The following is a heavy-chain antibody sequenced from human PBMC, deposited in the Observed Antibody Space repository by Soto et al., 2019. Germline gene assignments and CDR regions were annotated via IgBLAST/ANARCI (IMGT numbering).Heavy chain of an antibody. V-gene: IGHV3-15*07. Sequence: PGGSLRLCCAASGFTISDAWINWVRQAPGMGLEWVGRIKSIRDGGTTDFAAPVKARFAISRDDSKNMVYLQINSLNTEDTAVYYCSTVSHFSSVLVRPHYLRHATLVTV. J-gene: IGHJ4*01. D-gene: IGHD3-10*01. CDR3: STVSHFSSVLVRPHY. CDR1: GFTISDAW. CDR2: IKSIRDGGTT.